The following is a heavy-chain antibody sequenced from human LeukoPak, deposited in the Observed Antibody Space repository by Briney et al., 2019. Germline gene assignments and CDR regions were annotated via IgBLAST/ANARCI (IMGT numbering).Heavy chain of an antibody. CDR1: GGTFSSYA. Sequence: ASVKVSCKASGGTFSSYAIGWVRQAPGQGLEWMGGIIPIFGTANYAQKFQGRVTITADKSTSTAYMELSSLRSEDTAVYYCARGNGVVGVVVAANFDYWGQGTLVTVSS. D-gene: IGHD2-15*01. V-gene: IGHV1-69*06. J-gene: IGHJ4*02. CDR3: ARGNGVVGVVVAANFDY. CDR2: IIPIFGTA.